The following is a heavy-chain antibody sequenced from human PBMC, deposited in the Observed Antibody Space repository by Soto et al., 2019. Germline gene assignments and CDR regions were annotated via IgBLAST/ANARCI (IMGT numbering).Heavy chain of an antibody. D-gene: IGHD6-13*01. J-gene: IGHJ4*02. CDR2: IYYSGST. Sequence: QVQLQESGPGLVKPSETLSLTCTVSGGSISSYYWSWIRQPPGKGREWIGYIYYSGSTNYNPSLKSRVTISVDTSKNQFSLKLSSVTAADTAVYYCARHVAAAGNVVDYWGQGTLVTVSS. CDR1: GGSISSYY. CDR3: ARHVAAAGNVVDY. V-gene: IGHV4-59*08.